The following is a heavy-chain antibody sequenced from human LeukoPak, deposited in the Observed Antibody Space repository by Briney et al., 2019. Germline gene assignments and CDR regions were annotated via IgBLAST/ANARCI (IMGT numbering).Heavy chain of an antibody. Sequence: ASVKVSCKASGYTFTGYYMHWVRQAPGQGLEWMGWINPNSGGTNYAQKLQGRVTMTRDTSISTAYMELSRLRSDDTAVYYCARASKAVVGGDAFDIWGQGTMVTVSS. J-gene: IGHJ3*02. CDR2: INPNSGGT. CDR3: ARASKAVVGGDAFDI. CDR1: GYTFTGYY. V-gene: IGHV1-2*02. D-gene: IGHD2-21*01.